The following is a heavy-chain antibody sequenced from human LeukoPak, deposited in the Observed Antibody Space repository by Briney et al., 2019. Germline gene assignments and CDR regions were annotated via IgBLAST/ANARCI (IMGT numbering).Heavy chain of an antibody. J-gene: IGHJ4*02. V-gene: IGHV1-2*02. CDR3: ARDRGMATIEYFDY. CDR2: INPNSGGT. Sequence: ASVKVSCKASGYTFTGYYMHWVRQAPGQGLEWMGWINPNSGGTNYAQKFQGRVTMTRDTSISTACMELSRLRSDDTAVYYCARDRGMATIEYFDYWGQGTLVTVSS. D-gene: IGHD5-24*01. CDR1: GYTFTGYY.